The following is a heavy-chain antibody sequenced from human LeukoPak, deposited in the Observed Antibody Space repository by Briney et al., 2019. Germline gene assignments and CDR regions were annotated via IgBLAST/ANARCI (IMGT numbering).Heavy chain of an antibody. CDR2: ISGSGGST. V-gene: IGHV3-23*01. CDR1: GFTFSNYV. CDR3: AREAQTTMYYFDY. D-gene: IGHD3-10*02. J-gene: IGHJ4*02. Sequence: PGGSLRLSCAASGFTFSNYVMSWVRQAPEKGPEWVISGSGGSTVYADSVKGRFTISRDNSKNTLYLQMNSLRAEDTALYYCAREAQTTMYYFDYWGQGTLVTVSS.